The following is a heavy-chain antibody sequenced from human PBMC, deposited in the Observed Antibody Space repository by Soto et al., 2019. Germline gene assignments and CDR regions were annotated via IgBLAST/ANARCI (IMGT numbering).Heavy chain of an antibody. D-gene: IGHD3-16*01. CDR2: IKPSSGGT. Sequence: ASVTVSCKVSGYTFTDHFLHWVRQAPGQGPEWVGWIKPSSGGTHYAQKFRGRVTFTSDAATYTAYMDLSRLTFDDAGVYFCARDRQGLATFDGWAAWGQGTTVTVSS. V-gene: IGHV1-2*02. CDR1: GYTFTDHF. J-gene: IGHJ6*02. CDR3: ARDRQGLATFDGWAA.